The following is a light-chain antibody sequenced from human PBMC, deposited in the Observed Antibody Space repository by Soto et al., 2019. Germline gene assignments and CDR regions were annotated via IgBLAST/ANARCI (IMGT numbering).Light chain of an antibody. Sequence: ESVLTQSPATLSLSPGERATLSCRASPSVSNSLAWYQHKPGQAPRLLIYDASNRATGVPTRFSGSGSGTDFTLTISSLEPEDFAVYYCQQYGSSPPVTFGGGTKVEIK. CDR1: PSVSNS. CDR3: QQYGSSPPVT. V-gene: IGKV3-11*01. CDR2: DAS. J-gene: IGKJ4*01.